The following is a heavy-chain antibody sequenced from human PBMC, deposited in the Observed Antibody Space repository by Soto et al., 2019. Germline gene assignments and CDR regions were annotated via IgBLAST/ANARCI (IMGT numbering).Heavy chain of an antibody. V-gene: IGHV3-48*04. CDR1: GFTFSSYS. J-gene: IGHJ3*02. CDR2: ISSSSSTI. Sequence: GGSLRLSCAASGFTFSSYSMNWVRQAPGKGLEWVSYISSSSSTIYYADSVKGRFTISRDNDKNSLYLQMNSLRAEATAVYYCAREEGDAFDIWGQGTMVTVSS. CDR3: AREEGDAFDI.